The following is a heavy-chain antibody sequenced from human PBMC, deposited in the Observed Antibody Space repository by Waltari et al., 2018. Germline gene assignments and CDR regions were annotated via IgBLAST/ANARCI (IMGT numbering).Heavy chain of an antibody. Sequence: QLQLVESGGGVVQPGKSLRLSCAASGFSLSHSGMHGVRQAPGRGLEWVALLWCEGGDEYYADSVRGRFTISRDNSKNILDLHMDSLRVDDTAVYYCAKDAFGNTYMDHWGQGTLVTVSS. D-gene: IGHD3-16*01. CDR1: GFSLSHSG. CDR2: LWCEGGDE. V-gene: IGHV3-30*18. J-gene: IGHJ4*02. CDR3: AKDAFGNTYMDH.